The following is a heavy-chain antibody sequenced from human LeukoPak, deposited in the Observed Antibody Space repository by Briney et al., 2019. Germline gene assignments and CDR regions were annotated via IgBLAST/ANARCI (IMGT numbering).Heavy chain of an antibody. CDR1: GVSISSYY. CDR2: MYYSGNS. CDR3: ARVPPGHASGSDFPDY. D-gene: IGHD3-10*01. J-gene: IGHJ4*02. Sequence: SETLSLTCTVSGVSISSYYWSWIRQPPGKGLEWIGYMYYSGNSNYNAPLKSRVTISADTSKNQVSLKLTSVTAADTAVYYCARVPPGHASGSDFPDYWGRGTLVIVSS. V-gene: IGHV4-59*01.